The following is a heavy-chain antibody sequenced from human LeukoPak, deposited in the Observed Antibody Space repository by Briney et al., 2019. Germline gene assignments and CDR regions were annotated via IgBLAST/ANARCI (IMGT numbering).Heavy chain of an antibody. V-gene: IGHV4-34*01. Sequence: SETLSLTCAAYGGSFSGYYWSWIRQPPGKGLEWIGEINHSGSTNYNPSLKSRVTTSVDTSKNQFSLKLSSVTAADTAVYYCARGSMAPDYWGQGTLVTVSS. J-gene: IGHJ4*02. D-gene: IGHD2/OR15-2a*01. CDR3: ARGSMAPDY. CDR2: INHSGST. CDR1: GGSFSGYY.